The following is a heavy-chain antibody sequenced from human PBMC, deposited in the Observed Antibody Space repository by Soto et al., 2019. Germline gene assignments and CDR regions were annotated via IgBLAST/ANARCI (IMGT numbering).Heavy chain of an antibody. CDR3: ARGRDSGLYYFDY. Sequence: GGSLRLSCAASGFTFSNYDMHWVRQATGKGLEWVSTISTAGNTYSPGSVKGRFTISRENAKNSLYLQMDSLRVDDTAVYYCARGRDSGLYYFDYWGQGTLVTVSS. V-gene: IGHV3-13*01. D-gene: IGHD2-21*01. J-gene: IGHJ4*02. CDR1: GFTFSNYD. CDR2: ISTAGNT.